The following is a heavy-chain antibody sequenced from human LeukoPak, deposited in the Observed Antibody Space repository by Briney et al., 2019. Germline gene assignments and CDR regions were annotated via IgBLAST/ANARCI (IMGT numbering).Heavy chain of an antibody. D-gene: IGHD5-24*01. CDR2: IFSSESSNT. CDR1: NGSFSTYY. J-gene: IGHJ6*03. Sequence: SETLSLTCSVSNGSFSTYYWGWIRQPPRKRLEWIGYIFSSESSNTKYNPPLNARVTISVATSKNQFSLTLNSVTAADTAVYYCARAGDGYYYYYYMDVWGKGTTVTVSS. CDR3: ARAGDGYYYYYYMDV. V-gene: IGHV4-59*08.